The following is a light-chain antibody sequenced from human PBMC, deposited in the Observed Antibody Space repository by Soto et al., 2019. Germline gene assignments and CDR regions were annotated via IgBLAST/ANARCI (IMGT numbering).Light chain of an antibody. CDR1: QSVSNNY. CDR3: LQYGSSPRT. CDR2: GAS. J-gene: IGKJ1*01. Sequence: EIVLTQSPGTLSLSPGERATLSCRASQSVSNNYLTWYQQKPGQAPRLLIYGASSRATGIPDRFSGYGSGTDFTLTISRLEPEDFVVYYCLQYGSSPRTFGQGTKVDIK. V-gene: IGKV3-20*01.